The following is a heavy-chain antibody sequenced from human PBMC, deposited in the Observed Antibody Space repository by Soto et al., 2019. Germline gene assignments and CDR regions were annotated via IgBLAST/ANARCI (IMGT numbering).Heavy chain of an antibody. CDR1: GFTFSSYS. D-gene: IGHD3-3*01. CDR3: ARYLPLYDFWSGYFDFDY. Sequence: EVQLVESGGGLVQPVGSLRLSCAASGFTFSSYSMNWVRQSPGKGLEWVSYISSSSSTKYYADSVKGRFTISRDNAKNSLYLQMNSLRAEDTAVYYCARYLPLYDFWSGYFDFDYWGQGTLVTVSS. V-gene: IGHV3-48*01. CDR2: ISSSSSTK. J-gene: IGHJ4*02.